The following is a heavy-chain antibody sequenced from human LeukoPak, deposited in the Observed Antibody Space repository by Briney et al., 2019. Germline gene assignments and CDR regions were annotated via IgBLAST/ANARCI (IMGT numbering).Heavy chain of an antibody. CDR2: IKEDGSER. V-gene: IGHV3-7*03. D-gene: IGHD6-6*01. CDR1: AFIFSGHW. CDR3: GRHISSLYNYYGMDV. Sequence: GGSLRLSCEGSAFIFSGHWMNWVRQTPGKGLEWVASIKEDGSERQYVDSVKGRFSISRDNTKGSLFLQLNSLRAEDTAVYYCGRHISSLYNYYGMDVWGQGTTVTVSS. J-gene: IGHJ6*02.